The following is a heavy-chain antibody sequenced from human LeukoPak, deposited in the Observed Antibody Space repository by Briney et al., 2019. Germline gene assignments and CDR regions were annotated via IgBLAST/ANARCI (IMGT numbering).Heavy chain of an antibody. CDR1: GGSISSSSYY. V-gene: IGHV4-39*01. D-gene: IGHD3-10*01. CDR3: ARQDMVRGVPGLPKLNWFDP. CDR2: IYYCGST. J-gene: IGHJ5*02. Sequence: SETLSLTCTVSGGSISSSSYYWGWIRQPPGKGMEWIGSIYYCGSTYYNPSLKSRVTISVDTSKNQFSLKLSSVTAADTAVYYCARQDMVRGVPGLPKLNWFDPWGQGTLVTVSS.